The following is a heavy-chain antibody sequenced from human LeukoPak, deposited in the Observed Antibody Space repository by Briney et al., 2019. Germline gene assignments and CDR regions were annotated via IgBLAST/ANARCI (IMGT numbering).Heavy chain of an antibody. Sequence: SETLSLTCAVYGGSFSGYYWSWIRQPPGKGLEWIGEINHSGSTNYSPSLKSRVTISVDTSKNQFSLKLSSVTAADTAVYYCATVPGTMITTFGGDLDYMDVWGKGTTVTVSS. CDR1: GGSFSGYY. D-gene: IGHD3-16*01. J-gene: IGHJ6*03. CDR2: INHSGST. V-gene: IGHV4-34*01. CDR3: ATVPGTMITTFGGDLDYMDV.